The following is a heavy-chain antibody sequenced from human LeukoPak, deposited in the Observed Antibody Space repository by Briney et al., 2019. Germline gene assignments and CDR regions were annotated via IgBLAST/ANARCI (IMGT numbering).Heavy chain of an antibody. D-gene: IGHD3-10*01. J-gene: IGHJ4*02. V-gene: IGHV1-46*01. CDR3: ARDRGEIVNYGSYYFDY. Sequence: ASVKVSCKASGYTFTSYYMHWVRQAPGQRLEWMEIINPRGGSTTYAQKFQGRVTMTRDTSTSTVYMELSSLRSEDTAVYYCARDRGEIVNYGSYYFDYWGQGTLVTVSS. CDR1: GYTFTSYY. CDR2: INPRGGST.